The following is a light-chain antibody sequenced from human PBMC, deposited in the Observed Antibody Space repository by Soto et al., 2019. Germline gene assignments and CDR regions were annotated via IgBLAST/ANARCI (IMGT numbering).Light chain of an antibody. Sequence: QSALTQPASVSGSPGQSITISCTGTSSDVGGYNYVSWYQHHPGEAPKLMIYDVSNRPSGVSNRFSGSKSGNTASLTISGLQPEDEADYYCSSYTTSNTRQIVFGTGTKPPS. CDR3: SSYTTSNTRQIV. J-gene: IGLJ1*01. CDR2: DVS. V-gene: IGLV2-14*03. CDR1: SSDVGGYNY.